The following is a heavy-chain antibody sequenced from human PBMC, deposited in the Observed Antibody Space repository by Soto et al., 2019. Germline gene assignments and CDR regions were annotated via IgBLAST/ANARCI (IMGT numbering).Heavy chain of an antibody. J-gene: IGHJ4*02. Sequence: EVQLVESGGGLVQPGGSLRLSCAASGFTFSSYSMNWVRQAPGKGLEWVSYISSSSSTIYYADSVKGRFTISRDNAKNSLYLQMNSLRAEDTAVYYCARDHRVLVTSFDCWGQGTLVTVSS. CDR3: ARDHRVLVTSFDC. CDR2: ISSSSSTI. V-gene: IGHV3-48*01. CDR1: GFTFSSYS.